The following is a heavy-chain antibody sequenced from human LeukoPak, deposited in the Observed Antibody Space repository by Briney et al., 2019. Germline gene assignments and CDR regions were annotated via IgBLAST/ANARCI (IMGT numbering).Heavy chain of an antibody. D-gene: IGHD5-24*01. CDR3: AKSSGRDGYNPKFYYFDY. V-gene: IGHV3-30*02. J-gene: IGHJ4*02. CDR1: GFTFSSYG. Sequence: PGGSLRLSCAASGFTFSSYGTHWVRQAPGKGLEWVAFIRYDGSNKYYADSVKGRFTISRDNSKNTLYLQMNSLRAEDTAVYYCAKSSGRDGYNPKFYYFDYWGQGTLVTVSS. CDR2: IRYDGSNK.